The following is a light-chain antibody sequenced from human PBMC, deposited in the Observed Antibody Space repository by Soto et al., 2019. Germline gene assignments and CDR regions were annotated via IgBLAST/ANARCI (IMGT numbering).Light chain of an antibody. CDR3: HQSFSAPPLT. V-gene: IGKV4-1*01. Sequence: IVMIQSPDSLAVSLGDRASIHCKSSQSLLDSSNNKNNLSWIQKKPGQPPRLLIYWAATRARWVPDRFTGSVSGTVFTLSSSSLQAEDVAVYYCHQSFSAPPLTFGGGTSVEI. CDR1: QSLLDSSNNKNN. J-gene: IGKJ4*01. CDR2: WAA.